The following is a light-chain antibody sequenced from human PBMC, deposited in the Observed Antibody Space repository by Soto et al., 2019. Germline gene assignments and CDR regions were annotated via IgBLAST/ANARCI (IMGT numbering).Light chain of an antibody. V-gene: IGLV1-40*01. CDR2: GNS. CDR3: QSYDSSLSDSPV. J-gene: IGLJ2*01. Sequence: QSVLTQPPSVSGAPGQRVTISCTGSTSNIGAGYDVHWYQQLPGTAPKLLIYGNSIRPSGVPDRFSGSKSGSSASLAITGLQAEDEADYYCQSYDSSLSDSPVFGGWTKRTVL. CDR1: TSNIGAGYD.